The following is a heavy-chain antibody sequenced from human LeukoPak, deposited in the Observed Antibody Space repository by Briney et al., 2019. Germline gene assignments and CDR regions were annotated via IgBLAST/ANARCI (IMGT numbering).Heavy chain of an antibody. J-gene: IGHJ4*02. CDR2: INHSGST. D-gene: IGHD2-15*01. CDR3: ARGRPQSSGGSCYYY. CDR1: GGSFSGYY. Sequence: PSETLSLTCAVYGGSFSGYYWSWIRQPPGKGLEWIGEINHSGSTNYNPSLKSRVTISVDTSKNQFSLKLSSVTAADTAVYYCARGRPQSSGGSCYYYWGQGTLVTVSS. V-gene: IGHV4-34*01.